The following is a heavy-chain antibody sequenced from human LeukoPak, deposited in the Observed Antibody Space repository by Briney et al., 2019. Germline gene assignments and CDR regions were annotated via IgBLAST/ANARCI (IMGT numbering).Heavy chain of an antibody. J-gene: IGHJ6*03. CDR2: ICSEGNNR. CDR3: AKDPGASVSGFYMDV. D-gene: IGHD2-8*02. CDR1: RFTFRNYG. Sequence: GGSLRLSWAVSRFTFRNYGMHWVRQATGRGLGWVSFICSEGNNRLYADSVEGRFTISRDNSKKMLYLQMDTLRAEDTALYYCAKDPGASVSGFYMDVWGKGTTVIVSS. V-gene: IGHV3-30*02.